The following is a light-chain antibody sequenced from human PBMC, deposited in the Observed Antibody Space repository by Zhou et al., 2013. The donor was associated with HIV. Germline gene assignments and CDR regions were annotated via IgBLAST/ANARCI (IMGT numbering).Light chain of an antibody. Sequence: DIQMTQSPSSLSASVGERVTITCRASQSISNYLNWYQQKPGKAPKLLIYAASRLQGGVPSRFSGSGSGTDHTLTISSLQPEDFAIYYCQQSYVVPYTFGQGTKLEI. V-gene: IGKV1-39*01. CDR1: QSISNY. CDR2: AAS. J-gene: IGKJ2*01. CDR3: QQSYVVPYT.